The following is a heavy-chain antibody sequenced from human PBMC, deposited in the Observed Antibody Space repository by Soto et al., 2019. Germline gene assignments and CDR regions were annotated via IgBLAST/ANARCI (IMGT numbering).Heavy chain of an antibody. Sequence: GGSLRLSCAASEFDFSNYAMAWVRQAPGKGLEWVSTITDTGGDAKYADSVRGRFTISGDNSKKTLYLQMSSLRADDSAVYFRARGSKDSYPGSRIFDFWGRGTLVTVSS. V-gene: IGHV3-23*01. CDR2: ITDTGGDA. CDR1: EFDFSNYA. CDR3: ARGSKDSYPGSRIFDF. D-gene: IGHD3-10*01. J-gene: IGHJ4*02.